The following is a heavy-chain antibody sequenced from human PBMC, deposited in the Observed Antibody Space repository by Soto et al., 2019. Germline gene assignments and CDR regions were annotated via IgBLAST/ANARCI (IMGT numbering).Heavy chain of an antibody. CDR1: GVSLNSYY. CDR3: ARFSPPRKSYDSNPGWFDP. D-gene: IGHD3-22*01. V-gene: IGHV4-59*01. J-gene: IGHJ5*02. CDR2: VSSTGNT. Sequence: SETLSLTCTVSGVSLNSYYWTWIRQSPGKGLEWIGYVSSTGNTNYNPSLKSRVTLSLDTSTNEVSLSLASVTAADAAVYFCARFSPPRKSYDSNPGWFDPWGQGILVT.